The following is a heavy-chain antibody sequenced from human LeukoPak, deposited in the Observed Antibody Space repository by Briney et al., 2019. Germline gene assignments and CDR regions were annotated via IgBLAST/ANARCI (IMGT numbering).Heavy chain of an antibody. Sequence: PSETLSLTCTVSGGSISSYYWSWIRQPPGKGLEWIGYIYYSGSTNYNPSLKSRVTISVDTSKNQFSLKPSSVTAADTAVYYCARRSAGCSGGSCYSGFDYWGQGTLVTVSS. CDR2: IYYSGST. J-gene: IGHJ4*02. CDR3: ARRSAGCSGGSCYSGFDY. CDR1: GGSISSYY. D-gene: IGHD2-15*01. V-gene: IGHV4-59*01.